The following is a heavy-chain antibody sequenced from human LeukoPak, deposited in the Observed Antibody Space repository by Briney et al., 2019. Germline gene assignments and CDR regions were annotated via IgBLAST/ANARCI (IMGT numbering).Heavy chain of an antibody. Sequence: GGSLRLSCAASGFTFSSYAMSWVRQAPGKGLEWVSAISGSGGSTYYADSVKGRFTISRDNSKNTLYLQMNSLRAEDTAVYYCAKLIYYYDSSGPDAFDIWGQGTMVTVSS. CDR2: ISGSGGST. CDR1: GFTFSSYA. D-gene: IGHD3-22*01. CDR3: AKLIYYYDSSGPDAFDI. J-gene: IGHJ3*02. V-gene: IGHV3-23*01.